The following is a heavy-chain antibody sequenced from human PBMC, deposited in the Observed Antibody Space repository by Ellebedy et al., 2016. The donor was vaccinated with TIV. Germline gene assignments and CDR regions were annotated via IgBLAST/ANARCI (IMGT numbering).Heavy chain of an antibody. CDR1: GGSISGGSYY. J-gene: IGHJ5*02. V-gene: IGHV4-61*01. D-gene: IGHD3-9*01. CDR2: VYYSGST. CDR3: ARHRGYDILTNSYKEAIDR. Sequence: SETLSLTXTISGGSISGGSYYWGWIRQPPGKGLEWIGNVYYSGSTTYNPSLKSRVTMSADPSRHQFSLELSSVTSADTAVYFCARHRGYDILTNSYKEAIDRWGQGTLVTVSS.